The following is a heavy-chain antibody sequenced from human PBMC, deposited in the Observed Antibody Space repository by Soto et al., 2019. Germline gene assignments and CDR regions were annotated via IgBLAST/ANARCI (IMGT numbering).Heavy chain of an antibody. J-gene: IGHJ4*02. D-gene: IGHD3-16*01. V-gene: IGHV1-18*01. CDR2: ISPYNGNT. CDR3: ARADYGVDDY. Sequence: QLVQSGPEVKKPGASVKVSCQASGYTFSSYTISWVRQAPGQGLEWLGWISPYNGNTKYTQKLQGRLTMTTDTSTSTAYMDLRSQRSDDTAVYYCARADYGVDDYWGQGTLVTVSS. CDR1: GYTFSSYT.